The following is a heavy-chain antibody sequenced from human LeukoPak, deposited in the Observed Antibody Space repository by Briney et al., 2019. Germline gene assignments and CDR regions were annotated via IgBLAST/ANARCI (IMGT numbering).Heavy chain of an antibody. Sequence: GGSLRLSCAASGFTVSSNYMSWVRQAPGKGLEWVSGISGSGGRTFYADSVKGRFTISRDNAKNSLYLQMNSLRAEDTAVYYCAELGITMIGGVWGKGTTVTISS. CDR3: AELGITMIGGV. CDR2: ISGSGGRT. D-gene: IGHD3-10*02. V-gene: IGHV3-23*01. CDR1: GFTVSSNY. J-gene: IGHJ6*04.